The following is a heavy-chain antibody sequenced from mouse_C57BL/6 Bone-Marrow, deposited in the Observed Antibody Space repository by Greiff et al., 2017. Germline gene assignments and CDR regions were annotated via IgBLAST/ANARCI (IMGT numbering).Heavy chain of an antibody. V-gene: IGHV2-2*01. Sequence: VQLQQSGPGLVQPSQSLSITCPVSGFSLTSYGVHWVRQSPGKGLEWLGVIWSGGSTDYNAAFISRLSISKDNSKSQVFFKMNSLQADDTAIYYCARKPLYAMDYGGQGTSVTVSS. J-gene: IGHJ4*01. CDR2: IWSGGST. CDR1: GFSLTSYG. CDR3: ARKPLYAMDY.